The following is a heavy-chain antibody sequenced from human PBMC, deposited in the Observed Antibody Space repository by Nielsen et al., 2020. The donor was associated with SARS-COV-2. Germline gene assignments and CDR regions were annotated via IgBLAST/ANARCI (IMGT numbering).Heavy chain of an antibody. J-gene: IGHJ4*02. D-gene: IGHD2-21*02. CDR3: ARDGGYCGGDCYRAFDY. CDR1: RFTFSSYA. Sequence: GESLKISCAASRFTFSSYAMHWVRQAPGKGLEWVAVISCDGSKKYYADSVKGRFSISRDNSKNTVYLQMNSLRPEDTAVYYCARDGGYCGGDCYRAFDYWGQGSLVTVSS. V-gene: IGHV3-30-3*01. CDR2: ISCDGSKK.